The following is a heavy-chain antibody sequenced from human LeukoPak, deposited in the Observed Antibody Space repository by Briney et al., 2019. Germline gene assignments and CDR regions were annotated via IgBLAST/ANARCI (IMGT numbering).Heavy chain of an antibody. CDR3: AGIAASRAFDY. D-gene: IGHD6-6*01. CDR2: INHSGST. V-gene: IGHV4-34*01. CDR1: GGSFSGYY. Sequence: SETLSLTCAVYGGSFSGYYWSWIRQPPGKGLEWIGEINHSGSTNYNPSLKSRVTISVDTSKNQFSLKLSSVTAADTAVYYCAGIAASRAFDYWGQGTLVTVSS. J-gene: IGHJ4*02.